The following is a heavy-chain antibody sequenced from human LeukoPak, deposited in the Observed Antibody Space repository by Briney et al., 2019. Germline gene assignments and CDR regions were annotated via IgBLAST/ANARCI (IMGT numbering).Heavy chain of an antibody. D-gene: IGHD3-10*01. Sequence: PGGSLRLSCAASGFTFSSYSMNWVRQAPGKGLEWVSYISSSSSTIYYADSVKGRFTISRDNAKNSLYLQMNSLRAEDTAVYYCARDFYYYGSGSLFDYWGQGTLVTVSS. CDR3: ARDFYYYGSGSLFDY. V-gene: IGHV3-48*04. CDR1: GFTFSSYS. CDR2: ISSSSSTI. J-gene: IGHJ4*02.